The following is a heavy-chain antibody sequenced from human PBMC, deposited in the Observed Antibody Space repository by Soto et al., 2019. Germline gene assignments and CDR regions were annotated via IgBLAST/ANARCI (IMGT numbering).Heavy chain of an antibody. CDR1: GFTFSSCS. V-gene: IGHV3-21*01. J-gene: IGHJ5*02. CDR3: ARDPPPTYSSSLPGENWFDP. D-gene: IGHD6-6*01. Sequence: PGGSLRLSCAASGFTFSSCSMNWVRQAPGKGLEWVSSISSSSSSYIYYADSVKGRFTISRDNAKNSLYLQMNSLRAEDTAVYYCARDPPPTYSSSLPGENWFDPWGQGTLVTVSS. CDR2: ISSSSSSYI.